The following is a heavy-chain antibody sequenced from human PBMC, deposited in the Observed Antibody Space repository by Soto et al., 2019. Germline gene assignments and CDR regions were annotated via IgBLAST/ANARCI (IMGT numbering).Heavy chain of an antibody. CDR3: AKSYYDSSGYYYVGVFDI. Sequence: GGSLRLSCAASGFTFSSYAMSWVRQAPGKGLEWVSAISGSGGSTYYADSVKGRFTISRDNSKNTLYLQMNSLRAENTAVYYCAKSYYDSSGYYYVGVFDIWGQGTMVTVSS. CDR2: ISGSGGST. J-gene: IGHJ3*02. CDR1: GFTFSSYA. D-gene: IGHD3-22*01. V-gene: IGHV3-23*01.